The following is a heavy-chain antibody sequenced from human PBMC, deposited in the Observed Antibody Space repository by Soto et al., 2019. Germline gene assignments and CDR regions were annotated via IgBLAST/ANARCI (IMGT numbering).Heavy chain of an antibody. CDR2: MHYSGMS. CDR1: GGSVSGNSYY. Sequence: QLQLQESGPGLVKPSETLSLTCTVSGGSVSGNSYYWGWIRQPPGKGLEWFGSMHYSGMSYYNTSLKRRVTLPIEPSKNQISLKLTSVTAADTALYFCARLIHSGNYYFDYWGQGTLVTVSS. CDR3: ARLIHSGNYYFDY. D-gene: IGHD1-26*01. J-gene: IGHJ4*02. V-gene: IGHV4-39*01.